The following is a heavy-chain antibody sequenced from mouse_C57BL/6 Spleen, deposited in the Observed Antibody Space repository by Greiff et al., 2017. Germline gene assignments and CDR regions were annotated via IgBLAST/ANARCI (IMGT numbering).Heavy chain of an antibody. J-gene: IGHJ2*01. V-gene: IGHV5-17*01. CDR3: ARQGYYGSSRHYFDY. CDR2: ISSGSSTI. Sequence: EVQLQQSGGGLVKPGGSLKLSCAASGFTFSDYGMHWVRQAPEKGLEWVAYISSGSSTIYYADTVKGRFTISRDNAKNTLFLQMTSLRSEDTAMYYCARQGYYGSSRHYFDYWGQGTTLTVSS. CDR1: GFTFSDYG. D-gene: IGHD1-1*01.